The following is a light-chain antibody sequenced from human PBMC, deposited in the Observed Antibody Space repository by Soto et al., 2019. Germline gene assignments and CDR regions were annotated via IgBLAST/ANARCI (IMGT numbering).Light chain of an antibody. J-gene: IGKJ4*01. V-gene: IGKV3-11*01. CDR3: QQRSNWPPLT. CDR2: DAS. Sequence: EIVLTQSPATLSLSPGERATLSCRASQSISRYLAWYQQKPDQAPRLLIYDASNRATGIPARFSGSGSGTDFTLTISSLEPEDFAVYYCQQRSNWPPLTFGGGTKMDIX. CDR1: QSISRY.